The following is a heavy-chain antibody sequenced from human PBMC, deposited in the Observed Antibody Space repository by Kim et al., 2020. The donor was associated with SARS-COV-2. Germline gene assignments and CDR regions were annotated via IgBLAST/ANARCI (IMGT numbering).Heavy chain of an antibody. V-gene: IGHV3-64D*06. CDR3: VKDLITMLVVVTPDFDY. D-gene: IGHD3-22*01. Sequence: VKGRFTSSRDNSKNTLYLQMSSLRAEDTAVYYCVKDLITMLVVVTPDFDYWGQGTLVTVSS. J-gene: IGHJ4*02.